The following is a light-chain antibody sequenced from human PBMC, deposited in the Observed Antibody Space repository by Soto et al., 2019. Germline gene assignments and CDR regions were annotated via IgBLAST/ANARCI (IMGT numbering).Light chain of an antibody. Sequence: QSALTHPASVSGSPGQSITISCTGTNSDVGGYNYVSWYQHHPGKAPKLIIYDVTNRPSGVSNPFSGSKSGNTASLTISGLQPEDEADYYCSSYTTSNTRQIVFGTGTKVTVL. CDR1: NSDVGGYNY. CDR3: SSYTTSNTRQIV. V-gene: IGLV2-14*03. J-gene: IGLJ1*01. CDR2: DVT.